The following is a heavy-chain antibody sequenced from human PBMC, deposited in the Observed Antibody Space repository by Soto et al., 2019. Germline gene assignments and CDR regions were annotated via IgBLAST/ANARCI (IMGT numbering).Heavy chain of an antibody. Sequence: EVHVVESGGGLVQPGGSLRLSCEASGATFANYWMHWVRQVPGKGLVWVSRISNDGSDITYADSVKGRFTASRGNTKNVVFLQMNHLSVEDTAVYYCTRVIPRSWCDSGGQGTLVTVSS. D-gene: IGHD2-21*01. CDR1: GATFANYW. CDR2: ISNDGSDI. V-gene: IGHV3-74*01. CDR3: TRVIPRSWCDS. J-gene: IGHJ5*01.